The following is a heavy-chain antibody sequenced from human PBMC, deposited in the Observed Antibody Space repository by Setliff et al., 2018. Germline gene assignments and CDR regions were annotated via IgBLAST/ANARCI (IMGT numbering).Heavy chain of an antibody. J-gene: IGHJ3*02. V-gene: IGHV1-46*01. D-gene: IGHD3-22*01. CDR2: INTGGGSS. Sequence: ASVKVSCKASGYAFINYCMFWVRQAPGQGPEWMGTINTGGGSSSIVDQFQGRVTMTRDTSTSTVSLELNSLRSDDTAVYYCARSYDSGFYHQRDAYDIWGQGTMVTVSS. CDR3: ARSYDSGFYHQRDAYDI. CDR1: GYAFINYC.